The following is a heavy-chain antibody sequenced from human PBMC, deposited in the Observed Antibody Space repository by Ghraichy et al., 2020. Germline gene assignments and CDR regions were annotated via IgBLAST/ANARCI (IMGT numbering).Heavy chain of an antibody. CDR3: ARDYGRTVTTGFDY. V-gene: IGHV3-21*01. CDR1: GFTFSSYS. Sequence: GGSLRLSCAASGFTFSSYSMNWVRQAPGKGLEWVSSISSSSSYIYYADSVKGRFTISRDNARNSLYLQMNSLRAEDTAVYYCARDYGRTVTTGFDYWGQGTLVTVSS. J-gene: IGHJ4*02. D-gene: IGHD4-17*01. CDR2: ISSSSSYI.